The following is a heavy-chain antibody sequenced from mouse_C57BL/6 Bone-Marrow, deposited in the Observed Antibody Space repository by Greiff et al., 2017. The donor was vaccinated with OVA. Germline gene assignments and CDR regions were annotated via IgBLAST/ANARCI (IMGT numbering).Heavy chain of an antibody. CDR2: IYPGDGDT. D-gene: IGHD2-2*01. CDR3: ARGGLSRGDY. CDR1: GYAFSSSW. J-gene: IGHJ2*01. V-gene: IGHV1-82*01. Sequence: VQLQESGPELVKPGASVKISCKASGYAFSSSWMNWVKQRPGKGLEWIGRIYPGDGDTNYNGKFKGKATLTADKSSSTAYMQLSSLTSEDSAVYFCARGGLSRGDYWGQGTTLTVSS.